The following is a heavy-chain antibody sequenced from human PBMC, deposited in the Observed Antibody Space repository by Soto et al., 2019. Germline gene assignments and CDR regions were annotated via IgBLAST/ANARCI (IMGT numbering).Heavy chain of an antibody. D-gene: IGHD3-16*02. CDR1: GYTFTSYD. CDR3: ARVYDYIWGSYRYTYYYYMDV. J-gene: IGHJ6*03. CDR2: MNPNSGNT. V-gene: IGHV1-8*01. Sequence: QVQLVQSGAEVKKPGASVKVSCKASGYTFTSYDINWVRQATGQGLEWMGWMNPNSGNTGYAQKFEGSVTMTRNTSISTAYMELSSLRSEDTAVYYCARVYDYIWGSYRYTYYYYMDVWGKGTTVTVSS.